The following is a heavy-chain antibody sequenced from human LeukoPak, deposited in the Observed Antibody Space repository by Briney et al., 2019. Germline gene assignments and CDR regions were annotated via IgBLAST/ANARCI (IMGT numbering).Heavy chain of an antibody. V-gene: IGHV3-23*01. CDR3: AKDLVGSRVTSFDY. CDR1: GFTFSSYA. CDR2: ISGSGGTT. J-gene: IGHJ4*02. D-gene: IGHD2-2*01. Sequence: GGSLRLSCAASGFTFSSYAMSWVRQAPGKGLEWVSAISGSGGTTYYADSVKGRFTISRDNSKSTLYLQINSLRAEDTAVYYCAKDLVGSRVTSFDYWGQGTLVTVSS.